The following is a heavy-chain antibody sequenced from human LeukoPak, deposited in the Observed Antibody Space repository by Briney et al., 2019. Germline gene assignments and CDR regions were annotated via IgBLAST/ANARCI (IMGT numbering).Heavy chain of an antibody. CDR1: GFTFSNYA. J-gene: IGHJ6*02. V-gene: IGHV3-23*01. D-gene: IGHD6-13*01. Sequence: PGGSLRLSCVVSGFTFSNYAMNWVRQAPGKGLEWVSGISGSGGSTFYADSVKGRFTISRDNSKNTLYLQMNSLRAEDTAVYYCAKVSGAAAGYYYYGMDVWGQGTTVTVSS. CDR3: AKVSGAAAGYYYYGMDV. CDR2: ISGSGGST.